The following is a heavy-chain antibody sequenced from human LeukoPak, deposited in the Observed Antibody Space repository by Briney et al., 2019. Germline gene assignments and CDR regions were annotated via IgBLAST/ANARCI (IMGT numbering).Heavy chain of an antibody. D-gene: IGHD3-10*01. CDR2: VNHSGST. V-gene: IGHV4-34*01. CDR3: AKSNGYGLVDI. J-gene: IGHJ3*02. CDR1: GGSFSGYY. Sequence: KPPETLSLTCAVYGGSFSGYYWSWIRQPPGKGLEWIGEVNHSGSTNDNPSLKSRVTISVDTSKNQFSLKMSSVTAADTAVYYCAKSNGYGLVDIWGQGTMVTVSS.